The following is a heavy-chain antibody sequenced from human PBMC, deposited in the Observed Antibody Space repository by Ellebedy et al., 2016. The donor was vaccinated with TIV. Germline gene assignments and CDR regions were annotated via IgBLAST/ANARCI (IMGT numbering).Heavy chain of an antibody. V-gene: IGHV3-21*01. D-gene: IGHD6-6*01. Sequence: PGGSLRLSCAASGFTFSSYSMNWVRQAPGKGLEWVSSISSSSSYIYYADSVKGRFTISRDNAKNSLYLQMNSLRAEDTAVYYCARDDLGRGSSSEESFDYWGQGTLVTVSS. CDR1: GFTFSSYS. CDR2: ISSSSSYI. CDR3: ARDDLGRGSSSEESFDY. J-gene: IGHJ4*02.